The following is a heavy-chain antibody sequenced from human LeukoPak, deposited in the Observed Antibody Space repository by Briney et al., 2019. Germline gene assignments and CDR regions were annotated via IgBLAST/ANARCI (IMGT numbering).Heavy chain of an antibody. J-gene: IGHJ3*02. CDR1: GFTFSSYA. Sequence: QPGGSLRLSCAASGFTFSSYAMSWVRQAPGKGLEWVSAISGSGGSTYYADSVKGRFTISRDNSKNTLYLQMNSLRAEDTAVYYCNFLGTVTTPPWDDAFDIWGQGTMVTVSS. V-gene: IGHV3-23*01. D-gene: IGHD4-17*01. CDR2: ISGSGGST. CDR3: NFLGTVTTPPWDDAFDI.